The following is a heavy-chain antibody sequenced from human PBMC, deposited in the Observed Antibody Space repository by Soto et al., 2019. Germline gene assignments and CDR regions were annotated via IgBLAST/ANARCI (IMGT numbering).Heavy chain of an antibody. D-gene: IGHD1-1*01. CDR1: VGSISSGDYY. J-gene: IGHJ5*02. CDR3: ATHNGLDWFDP. CDR2: IYYSGST. V-gene: IGHV4-30-4*01. Sequence: SETLSLTCTVSVGSISSGDYYWSWIRQPPGKGLEWIGYIYYSGSTYYNPSLKSRVTISVDTSKNQFSLKLSSVTAADTAVYYCATHNGLDWFDPWGQGTLVTVPS.